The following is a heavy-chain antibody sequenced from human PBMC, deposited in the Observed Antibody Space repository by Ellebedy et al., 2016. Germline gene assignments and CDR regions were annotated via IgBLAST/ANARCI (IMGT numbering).Heavy chain of an antibody. Sequence: SETLSLTXTVSGGSISDYYWTWIRQPPGKGLEWIGYICDSGTTNYNPSLKSRVTISVDTSKNQFSLKLSSVTAADTALYYCARATRSWFDPWGQGTLVTVSS. CDR2: ICDSGTT. CDR3: ARATRSWFDP. V-gene: IGHV4-59*01. J-gene: IGHJ5*02. CDR1: GGSISDYY.